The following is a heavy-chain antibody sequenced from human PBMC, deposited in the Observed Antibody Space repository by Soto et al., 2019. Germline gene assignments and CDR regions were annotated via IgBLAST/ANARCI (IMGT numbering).Heavy chain of an antibody. D-gene: IGHD1-26*01. CDR3: AKDRPVKARSGSLSS. V-gene: IGHV1-3*01. J-gene: IGHJ5*02. CDR1: GYTFTSYA. Sequence: QVQLVQSGAEVKKPGASVKVSCKASGYTFTSYAMHWVRQAPGQRLEWMGWINAGNGNTKYSQKFQGRVTITRDTSASTAYMELSSLRSEDTAVYYCAKDRPVKARSGSLSSWGQGTLVTVSS. CDR2: INAGNGNT.